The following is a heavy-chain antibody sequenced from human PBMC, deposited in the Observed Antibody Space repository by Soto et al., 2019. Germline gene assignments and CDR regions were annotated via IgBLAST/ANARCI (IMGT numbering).Heavy chain of an antibody. V-gene: IGHV3-21*01. CDR1: GLTFTRHS. Sequence: PGGSLRLSCAASGLTFTRHSMNWVRQAAGKGLEWVSSISSSSSYIYYADSVKGRFTISRDNAKNSLYLQMNSLRAEDTAVYYCASSSYMTTRGSYGMDVWGQGTTVTVSS. D-gene: IGHD4-17*01. J-gene: IGHJ6*02. CDR2: ISSSSSYI. CDR3: ASSSYMTTRGSYGMDV.